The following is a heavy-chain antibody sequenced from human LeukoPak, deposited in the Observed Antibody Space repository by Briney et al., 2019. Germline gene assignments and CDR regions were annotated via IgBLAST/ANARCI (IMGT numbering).Heavy chain of an antibody. CDR3: ARYYTMTENHGMDV. D-gene: IGHD3-22*01. Sequence: GGSLRLSCAASGFTFSSYWMHWVRQAPGEGLVWVSRINSDGSSTNYADSVKGRFTISRDNAKNTLYLQMNSLRAEDTAVYYCARYYTMTENHGMDVWGQGTTVTVSS. CDR2: INSDGSST. J-gene: IGHJ6*02. V-gene: IGHV3-74*01. CDR1: GFTFSSYW.